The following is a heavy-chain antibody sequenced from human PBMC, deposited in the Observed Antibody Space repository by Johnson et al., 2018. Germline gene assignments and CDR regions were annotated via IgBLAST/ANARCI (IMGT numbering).Heavy chain of an antibody. D-gene: IGHD4-11*01. J-gene: IGHJ6*02. CDR2: INPSGGST. Sequence: VQLVESGAEVKKPGASVKVSCKASGYTFTSYYMHWVRQAPGQGLEWMGIINPSGGSTSYAQKFQGRVTMTRDTSTSTVYMELSSLRSEDTAGYYCARPPTTVTDVAYYYYGMDVWGQGTTVTVSS. V-gene: IGHV1-46*01. CDR1: GYTFTSYY. CDR3: ARPPTTVTDVAYYYYGMDV.